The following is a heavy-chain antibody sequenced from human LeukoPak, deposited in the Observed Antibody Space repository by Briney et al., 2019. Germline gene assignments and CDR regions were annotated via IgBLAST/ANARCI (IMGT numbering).Heavy chain of an antibody. Sequence: HSETLSLTCTVSGYSISSGYYWGWIRQSPGKGLEWIGSLYHSGNSYYNPSLKSRVTISVDTSKNQFSLKLSSVTAADTAVYYCASLYEYCSSTSCHYHDYWGQGTLVTVSS. CDR3: ASLYEYCSSTSCHYHDY. CDR1: GYSISSGYY. CDR2: LYHSGNS. D-gene: IGHD2-2*01. V-gene: IGHV4-38-2*02. J-gene: IGHJ4*02.